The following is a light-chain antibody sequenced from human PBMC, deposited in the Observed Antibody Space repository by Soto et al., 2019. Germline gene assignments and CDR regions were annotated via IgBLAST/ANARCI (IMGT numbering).Light chain of an antibody. J-gene: IGKJ4*01. Sequence: DIQMTQSPSSLSASVGDRVTITCRASQSISNYLNWYQQKPGKAPKLLIYAASSLQGGVPSRFSGSGSGTDFTLTIRSLQPEDFATYYCQQSFSTPLTFXGGTKVDIK. CDR1: QSISNY. CDR2: AAS. V-gene: IGKV1-39*01. CDR3: QQSFSTPLT.